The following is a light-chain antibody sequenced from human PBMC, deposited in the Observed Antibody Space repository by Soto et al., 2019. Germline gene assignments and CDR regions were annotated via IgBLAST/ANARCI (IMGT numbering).Light chain of an antibody. J-gene: IGLJ3*02. Sequence: QSVLTQPPSASGTPGQRVTISCSGSSSNIGRNTVNWYQQFPGTAPNLLIYNNNERPSGVPDRFSGSKSGTSASLAISGLRSEDEADYYCAAWDASLNGRMFGGGTKLTVL. CDR3: AAWDASLNGRM. V-gene: IGLV1-44*01. CDR1: SSNIGRNT. CDR2: NNN.